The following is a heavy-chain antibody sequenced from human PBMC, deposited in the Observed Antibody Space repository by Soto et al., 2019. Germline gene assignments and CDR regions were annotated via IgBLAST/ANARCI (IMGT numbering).Heavy chain of an antibody. CDR3: ASGDPPNWFDP. CDR2: IIPILGIA. D-gene: IGHD3-3*01. V-gene: IGHV1-69*02. Sequence: SLKVSCKSSGGPFSSYTISWVRQAPGQGLEWMGRIIPILGIANYAQKFQGRVTITADKSTSTAYMELSSLRSEDTAVYYCASGDPPNWFDPWGQGTLVTVSS. CDR1: GGPFSSYT. J-gene: IGHJ5*02.